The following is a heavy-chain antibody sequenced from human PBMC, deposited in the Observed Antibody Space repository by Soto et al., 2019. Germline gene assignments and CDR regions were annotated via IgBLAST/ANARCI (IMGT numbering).Heavy chain of an antibody. V-gene: IGHV4-30-4*01. CDR3: AKEPVSITIFGVNGTDV. CDR1: GGSISSGDYY. Sequence: PSVTLSLTCTVSGGSISSGDYYWSWIRQPPGKGLEWIGYIYYSGSTYYNPSLKSRVTISVDTSKNQFSLKLSSVTAADTAVYYCAKEPVSITIFGVNGTDVWGQWTTVPV. J-gene: IGHJ6*02. D-gene: IGHD3-3*01. CDR2: IYYSGST.